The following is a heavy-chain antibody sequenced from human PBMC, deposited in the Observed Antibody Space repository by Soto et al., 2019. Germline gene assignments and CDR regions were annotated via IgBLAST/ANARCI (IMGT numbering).Heavy chain of an antibody. V-gene: IGHV4-59*01. CDR2: ISSSGNT. J-gene: IGHJ4*02. Sequence: SETLSLTCTVSDGSISNFYWSWIRQPPGKGLEWIGYISSSGNTNYNPSLKSRVSISVDTSKNQFSPNLTSVTAADTAVYYCARAPMVLTRSYFDSWGQRTPVTVSS. D-gene: IGHD3-22*01. CDR1: DGSISNFY. CDR3: ARAPMVLTRSYFDS.